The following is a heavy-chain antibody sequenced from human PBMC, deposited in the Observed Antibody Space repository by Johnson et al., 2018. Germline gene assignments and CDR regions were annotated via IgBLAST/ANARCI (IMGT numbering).Heavy chain of an antibody. J-gene: IGHJ6*02. CDR1: GFTFSSYA. CDR2: ISYDGSNK. CDR3: AKDLPPPYNGNPTTSYYYGMDV. V-gene: IGHV3-30-3*01. Sequence: QVQLVQSGGGVVQPGRSLRLSCAASGFTFSSYAMHWVRQAPGKGLEWVAVISYDGSNKYYADSVKGRFTLSRDNSKNTLYRQMNSLRAEDTALYYCAKDLPPPYNGNPTTSYYYGMDVWGQGTTVTVSS. D-gene: IGHD1-14*01.